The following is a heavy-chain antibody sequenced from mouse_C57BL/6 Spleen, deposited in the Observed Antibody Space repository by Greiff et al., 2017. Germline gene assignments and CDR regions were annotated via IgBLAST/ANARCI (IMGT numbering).Heavy chain of an antibody. Sequence: LQESGPGLVKPSQSLSLTCSVTGYSITSGYYWNWIRQFPGNKLEWMGYISYDGSNNYNPSLKNRISITRDTSKNQFFLKLNSVTTEDTATYYCARIYYSNFFDYWGQGTTLTVSS. V-gene: IGHV3-6*01. J-gene: IGHJ2*01. CDR1: GYSITSGYY. D-gene: IGHD2-5*01. CDR3: ARIYYSNFFDY. CDR2: ISYDGSN.